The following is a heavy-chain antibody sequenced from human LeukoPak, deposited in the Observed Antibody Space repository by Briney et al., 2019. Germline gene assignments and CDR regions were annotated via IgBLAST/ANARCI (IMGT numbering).Heavy chain of an antibody. D-gene: IGHD1-26*01. CDR2: INPGGDNT. V-gene: IGHV1-46*01. CDR1: GYTFTKSY. CDR3: ATTTLSGSYHFFDY. J-gene: IGHJ4*02. Sequence: ASVKVSCKASGYTFTKSYIHWVRQAPGQRVEWMGLINPGGDNTNYAQNFQGRVTMTSDTSARTVYMELSSLRSDDTAVYYCATTTLSGSYHFFDYWGQGTLVTVSS.